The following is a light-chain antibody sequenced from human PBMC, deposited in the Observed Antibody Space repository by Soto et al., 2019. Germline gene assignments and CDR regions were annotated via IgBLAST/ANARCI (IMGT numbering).Light chain of an antibody. V-gene: IGLV2-23*02. J-gene: IGLJ1*01. CDR2: EVT. Sequence: QSVLTQPASVSGSPGQSIAISCTGTSADVGSYNLVSWYQQHPGKAPKLVIYEVTTRPSGVSNRFSGSKSGNTASLTISWLQAEDEADYYGCSYVTNNNDDFGTGTKVTV. CDR3: CSYVTNNNDD. CDR1: SADVGSYNL.